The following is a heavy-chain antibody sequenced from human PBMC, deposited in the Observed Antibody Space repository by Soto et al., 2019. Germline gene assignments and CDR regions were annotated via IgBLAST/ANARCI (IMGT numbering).Heavy chain of an antibody. CDR2: ISGSGGST. V-gene: IGHV3-23*01. J-gene: IGHJ1*01. Sequence: VGSLRLSCAASGFTFSSYAMSWVRQAPGKGLEWVSAISGSGGSTYYADSVKGRFTISRDNSKNTLYLQMNSLRAEDTAVYYCAKDDNPYCGGDCPYFQHWGQGTLVTVSS. CDR1: GFTFSSYA. D-gene: IGHD2-21*02. CDR3: AKDDNPYCGGDCPYFQH.